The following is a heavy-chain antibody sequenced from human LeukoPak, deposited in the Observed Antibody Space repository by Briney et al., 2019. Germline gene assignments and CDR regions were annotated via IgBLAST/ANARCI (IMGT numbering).Heavy chain of an antibody. J-gene: IGHJ5*02. V-gene: IGHV4-59*11. CDR2: IYYSGNT. CDR1: GGSISRHY. CDR3: AREGSVTTIFGVVNWFDP. Sequence: SETLSLTCTVSGGSISRHYWSWIRQPPGKGLEWIGYIYYSGNTNYNPSLKSRVTISVDTSKNQFSLKLNSVTAADTAVYYCAREGSVTTIFGVVNWFDPWGQGTLVTVSS. D-gene: IGHD3-3*01.